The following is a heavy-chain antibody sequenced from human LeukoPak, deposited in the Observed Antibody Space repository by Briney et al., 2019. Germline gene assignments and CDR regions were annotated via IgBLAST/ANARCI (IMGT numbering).Heavy chain of an antibody. CDR1: GYTFTRYY. D-gene: IGHD4-17*01. J-gene: IGHJ4*02. Sequence: ASVKASCKASGYTFTRYYMHWVRQAPGQGLEWMVIINPSGGTTSYAQKFQGRVTMTRDMSTSTVHMELSSLRSEDTPVYYCARDHDYGVLEVWGKGTLVTVSS. V-gene: IGHV1-46*01. CDR3: ARDHDYGVLEV. CDR2: INPSGGTT.